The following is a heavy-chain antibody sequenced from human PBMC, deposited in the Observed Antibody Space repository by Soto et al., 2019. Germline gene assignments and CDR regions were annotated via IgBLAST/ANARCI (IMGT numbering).Heavy chain of an antibody. CDR1: GGTFSSYS. CDR3: AKPKFWSAYNYYYYGMDV. Sequence: GASVKVSCKASGGTFSSYSISWVRQAPGQGLEWMGGIIPIFGTANYAQKFQGRVTITADESTSTAYMELSSLRSEDTAVYYCAKPKFWSAYNYYYYGMDVWGQGTTVTVSS. J-gene: IGHJ6*02. CDR2: IIPIFGTA. D-gene: IGHD3-3*01. V-gene: IGHV1-69*13.